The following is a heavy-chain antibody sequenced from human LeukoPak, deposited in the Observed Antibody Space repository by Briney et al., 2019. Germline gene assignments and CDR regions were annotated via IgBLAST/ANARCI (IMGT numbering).Heavy chain of an antibody. CDR3: ARDLGGNDLDP. J-gene: IGHJ5*02. Sequence: PGGSLRLSCTASGFTFSRSWMHWDRQSPGKGLLWVSHINSDGSWTGYADSVRGRFTISRDNAKNTVFLQMNSLGADDTAVYYCARDLGGNDLDPGGQGTLVTVSS. D-gene: IGHD1-1*01. V-gene: IGHV3-74*01. CDR2: INSDGSWT. CDR1: GFTFSRSW.